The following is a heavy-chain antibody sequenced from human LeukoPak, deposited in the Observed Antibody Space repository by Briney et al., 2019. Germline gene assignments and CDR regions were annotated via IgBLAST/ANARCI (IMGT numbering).Heavy chain of an antibody. CDR3: AKPAKTDYADY. CDR1: GFTFSSYS. J-gene: IGHJ4*02. CDR2: ISSSSSYI. D-gene: IGHD1-14*01. V-gene: IGHV3-21*04. Sequence: GGSLRLSCAASGFTFSSYSMNWVRQAPGKGLEWVSSISSSSSYIYYADSVKGRFTISRDNAKNSLYLQMNSLRAEDTALYYCAKPAKTDYADYWGQGTLVTVSS.